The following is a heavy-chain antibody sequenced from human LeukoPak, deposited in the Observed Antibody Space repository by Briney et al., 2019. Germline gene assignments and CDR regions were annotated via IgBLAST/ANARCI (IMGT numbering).Heavy chain of an antibody. Sequence: ASVKVSCKASGYTFTGYYMHWVRQAPGQGLEWMGWINPNSGGTNYAQKFQGRVTMTRDTSISTAYMELSRLRSDDTAVYYCAREKYYYGSGSPIVTGIDYWGQGTLVTVSS. CDR1: GYTFTGYY. V-gene: IGHV1-2*02. CDR3: AREKYYYGSGSPIVTGIDY. D-gene: IGHD3-10*01. CDR2: INPNSGGT. J-gene: IGHJ4*02.